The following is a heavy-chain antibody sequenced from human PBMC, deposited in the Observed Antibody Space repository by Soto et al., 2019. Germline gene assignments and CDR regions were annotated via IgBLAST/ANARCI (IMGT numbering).Heavy chain of an antibody. CDR3: ARGGWNYVWDWFDP. CDR1: GGTFSSYA. Sequence: QVQLVQSGAEVKKPGSSVKVSCKASGGTFSSYAISWVRQAPGQGLEWMGGIITIFGTANYAQKFQGRVTITEEKSTSTAFMELSSLRSEDTAMYYCARGGWNYVWDWFDPWGQGTLVTVSS. CDR2: IITIFGTA. J-gene: IGHJ5*02. V-gene: IGHV1-69*06. D-gene: IGHD1-7*01.